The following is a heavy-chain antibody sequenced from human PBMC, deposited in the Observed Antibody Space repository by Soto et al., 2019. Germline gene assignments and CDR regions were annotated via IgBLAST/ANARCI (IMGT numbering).Heavy chain of an antibody. D-gene: IGHD1-7*01. J-gene: IGHJ6*02. CDR3: ARFNLNYGYYYYGMDV. Sequence: SETLSLTCTVSGGSISSYYWSWTRQPPGKGLEWIGYIYYSGSTNYNPSLKSRVTISVDTSKNQFSLKLSSVTAADTAVYYCARFNLNYGYYYYGMDVWGQGTTVTVSS. CDR1: GGSISSYY. V-gene: IGHV4-59*01. CDR2: IYYSGST.